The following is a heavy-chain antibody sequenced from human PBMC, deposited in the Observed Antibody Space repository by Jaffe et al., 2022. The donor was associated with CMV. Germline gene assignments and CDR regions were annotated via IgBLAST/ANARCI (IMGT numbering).Heavy chain of an antibody. J-gene: IGHJ4*02. V-gene: IGHV3-15*01. Sequence: EVQLVESGGGLVKPGGSLRLSCTASGFSFTDAIMNWVRQAPGKGLEWVGRIKRRADGGTTYYPTPVKGRVTISRDDPKNTVYLEMNNLESEDTGLYYCATTLIVGEKGKGHWGQGTLVTVSS. D-gene: IGHD1-26*01. CDR1: GFSFTDAI. CDR2: IKRRADGGTT. CDR3: ATTLIVGEKGKGH.